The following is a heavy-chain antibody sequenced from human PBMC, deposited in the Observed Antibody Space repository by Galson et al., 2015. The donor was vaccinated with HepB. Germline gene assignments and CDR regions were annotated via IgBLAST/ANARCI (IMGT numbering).Heavy chain of an antibody. Sequence: SLRLSCAASGFTFSDYYMSWIRQAPGKGLEWVSYISSSSSYTNYADSVKGRFTISRDNAKNSLYLQMNSLRAEDTAVYYCAKGGGFGELLGDAFGIWGQGTMVTVSS. CDR1: GFTFSDYY. J-gene: IGHJ3*02. D-gene: IGHD3-10*01. V-gene: IGHV3-11*06. CDR3: AKGGGFGELLGDAFGI. CDR2: ISSSSSYT.